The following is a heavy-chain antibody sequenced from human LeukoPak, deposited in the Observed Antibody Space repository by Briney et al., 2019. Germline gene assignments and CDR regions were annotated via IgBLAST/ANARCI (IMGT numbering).Heavy chain of an antibody. CDR1: GFTFSSYG. Sequence: GGSLRLSCAASGFTFSSYGMHWVRQAPGKGLEWVAFIRYDGSNKYYADSVKGRFTISRDNSKNTLYLQMNSLRAEDTAVYYCAKDIVVVPALFDYWGQGTLVTVSS. D-gene: IGHD2-2*01. CDR3: AKDIVVVPALFDY. J-gene: IGHJ4*02. V-gene: IGHV3-30*02. CDR2: IRYDGSNK.